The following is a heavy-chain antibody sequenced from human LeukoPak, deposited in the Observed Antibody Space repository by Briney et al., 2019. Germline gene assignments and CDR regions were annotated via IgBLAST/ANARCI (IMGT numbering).Heavy chain of an antibody. V-gene: IGHV3-23*01. CDR3: ARPPGAGPFDY. J-gene: IGHJ4*02. CDR1: GFTFTNYA. CDR2: TVGSGPDT. D-gene: IGHD6-19*01. Sequence: GGSLRLSCAASGFTFTNYAMSWVRQTPGKGLEWVSATVGSGPDTYHADSVKGRFTISRDNSKNTLYLQMNSLRAEDTAVYYCARPPGAGPFDYWGQGTLVTVSS.